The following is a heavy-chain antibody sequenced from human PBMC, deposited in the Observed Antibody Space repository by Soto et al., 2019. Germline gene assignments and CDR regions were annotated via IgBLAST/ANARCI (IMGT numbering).Heavy chain of an antibody. Sequence: ASVKVSCKDSGCTFTSYAMHWVRQAPGQRLEWMGWINAGNGNTKYSQKFQGRVTITRDTSASTAYMELSSLRSEDTAVYYCARDSQWLAGNFDYWGQGTLVTVPS. D-gene: IGHD6-19*01. CDR3: ARDSQWLAGNFDY. V-gene: IGHV1-3*01. J-gene: IGHJ4*02. CDR2: INAGNGNT. CDR1: GCTFTSYA.